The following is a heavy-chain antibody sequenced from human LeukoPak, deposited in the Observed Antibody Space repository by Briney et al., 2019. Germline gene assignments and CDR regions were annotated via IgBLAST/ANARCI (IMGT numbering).Heavy chain of an antibody. CDR3: ARWEVRLNAFEM. CDR2: VYKNGHL. V-gene: IGHV4-59*08. D-gene: IGHD3-10*01. Sequence: SETLSLTCSVSGDSTTNYYCSWIRQSPGKGLEWLAYVYKNGHLDYNPSLRSRVTVSVDRSKTQFSLRLSSVTAADTAVYYCARWEVRLNAFEMWGQGTMVTVSS. CDR1: GDSTTNYY. J-gene: IGHJ3*02.